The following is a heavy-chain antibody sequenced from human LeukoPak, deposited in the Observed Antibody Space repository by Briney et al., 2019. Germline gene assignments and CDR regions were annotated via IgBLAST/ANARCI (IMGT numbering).Heavy chain of an antibody. Sequence: PSETLSLACTVSGGSISSSSYYWGWIRQPPGKGLEWIGSIHYSGSTYYNPSLKSRVTMSVDTSKSQFSLKLSSVTAADTAVYYCARHLGKYYYDSSVFDYWGQGTLVTVSS. D-gene: IGHD3-22*01. J-gene: IGHJ4*02. CDR2: IHYSGST. CDR3: ARHLGKYYYDSSVFDY. CDR1: GGSISSSSYY. V-gene: IGHV4-39*01.